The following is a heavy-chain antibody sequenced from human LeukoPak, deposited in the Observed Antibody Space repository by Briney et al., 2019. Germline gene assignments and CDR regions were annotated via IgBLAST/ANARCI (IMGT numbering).Heavy chain of an antibody. J-gene: IGHJ5*02. CDR1: GFSFGNSW. Sequence: GSLRLSCAASGFSFGNSWMTWVRQVPGKGLEWIGEINHSGSANYNPSLKSRVTISVDASKSQFSLKLSSVTAADTAVYYCANIYHSSGWRDSGAWGQGTLVTVSS. D-gene: IGHD6-19*01. V-gene: IGHV4-34*01. CDR3: ANIYHSSGWRDSGA. CDR2: INHSGSA.